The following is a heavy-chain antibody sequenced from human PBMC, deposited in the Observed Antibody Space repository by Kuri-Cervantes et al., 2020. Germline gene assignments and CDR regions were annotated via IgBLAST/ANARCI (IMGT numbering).Heavy chain of an antibody. J-gene: IGHJ4*02. CDR2: ISSSGSTI. D-gene: IGHD2-2*01. CDR1: GFTFSSYE. CDR3: ARGRGGVVPAANADY. Sequence: GESLKISCAASGFTFSSYEMNWVRQAPGKGLEWVSYISSSGSTIYYADSVKGRFTISRDNAKNSLYLQMTSLRPDDTAMYYCARGRGGVVPAANADYWGQGTLVTVSS. V-gene: IGHV3-48*03.